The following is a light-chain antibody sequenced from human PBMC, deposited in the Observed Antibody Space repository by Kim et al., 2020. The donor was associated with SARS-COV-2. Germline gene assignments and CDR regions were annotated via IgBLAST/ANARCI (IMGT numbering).Light chain of an antibody. Sequence: GQSITISCTGTSSDVGGYNYVSWYQQHPGKAPKLIIYDVNKRPSGVSNRFSGSKSGNTASLTISGLQAEDEADYHCSSYSGTISWVFGGGTQLTVL. CDR2: DVN. CDR1: SSDVGGYNY. J-gene: IGLJ3*02. CDR3: SSYSGTISWV. V-gene: IGLV2-14*03.